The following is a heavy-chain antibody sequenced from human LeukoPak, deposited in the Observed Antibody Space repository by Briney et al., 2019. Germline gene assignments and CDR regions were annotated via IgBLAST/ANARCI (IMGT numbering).Heavy chain of an antibody. D-gene: IGHD4/OR15-4a*01. J-gene: IGHJ4*02. CDR1: GFTFSSQA. Sequence: GGSLRLSCAASGFTFSSQAMSWVRQAPGKGLEWVSAISGSADKVYYADSVEGRFTISRDNSKNTVYLQMNRLRADDTAVYYCVKEFCRGANCHYFDYWGQGTLVTVSS. CDR3: VKEFCRGANCHYFDY. V-gene: IGHV3-23*01. CDR2: ISGSADKV.